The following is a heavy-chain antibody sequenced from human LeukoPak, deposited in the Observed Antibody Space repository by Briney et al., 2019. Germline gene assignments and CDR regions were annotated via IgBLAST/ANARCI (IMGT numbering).Heavy chain of an antibody. CDR2: IWSGDST. V-gene: IGHV3-66*01. J-gene: IGHJ4*02. CDR3: ARDRYSSGYYEN. CDR1: GFTVSSHY. Sequence: GGSLRLSCAASGFTVSSHYMTWVRQAPGKGLEWVSVIWSGDSTYYADSVKGRFIISKDNSKNTLYLQLNSLRADDTAVYYCARDRYSSGYYENWGQGTLVTVSS. D-gene: IGHD6-25*01.